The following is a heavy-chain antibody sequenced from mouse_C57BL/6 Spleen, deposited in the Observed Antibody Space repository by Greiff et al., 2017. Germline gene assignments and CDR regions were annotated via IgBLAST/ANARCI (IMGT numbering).Heavy chain of an antibody. CDR2: ISDGGSYT. J-gene: IGHJ4*01. CDR3: AREGITTVVATDYYAMDY. D-gene: IGHD1-1*01. V-gene: IGHV5-4*01. Sequence: EVPGVESGGGLVKPGGSLKLSCAASGFTFSSYAMSWVRQTPEKRLEWVATISDGGSYTYYPDNVKGRFTISRDNAKNNLYLQMSHLKSEDTAMYYCAREGITTVVATDYYAMDYWGQGTSVTVSS. CDR1: GFTFSSYA.